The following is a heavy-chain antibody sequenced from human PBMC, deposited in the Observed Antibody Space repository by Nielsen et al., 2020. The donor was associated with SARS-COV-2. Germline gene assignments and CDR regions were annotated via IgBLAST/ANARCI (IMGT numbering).Heavy chain of an antibody. V-gene: IGHV3-30-3*01. J-gene: IGHJ4*02. Sequence: GGSLRLSCAASGFTFSSYAMHWVRQAPGKGLEWVAVISYDGSNKYYADSVKGRFTISRDNSKNTLYLQMNSLRAEDTAVYYCARSPLSGSLDYWGQGTLVTVSS. D-gene: IGHD1-26*01. CDR2: ISYDGSNK. CDR1: GFTFSSYA. CDR3: ARSPLSGSLDY.